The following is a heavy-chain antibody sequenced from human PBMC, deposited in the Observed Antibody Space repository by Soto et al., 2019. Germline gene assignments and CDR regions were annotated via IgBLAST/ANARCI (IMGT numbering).Heavy chain of an antibody. CDR2: IWYDGSNK. CDR1: RFTFSSCG. CDR3: ARHVSCSGGSCNSYYYYYGMDV. V-gene: IGHV3-33*01. Sequence: QVQLVESGGGVVQPGRSLRLSCAAVRFTFSSCGYQWVRQAPGKGLEWVAVIWYDGSNKYYADSVKGRFTISRDNSKNTLYLQMNSLRAEDTAVYYCARHVSCSGGSCNSYYYYYGMDVWGQGTTVTVSS. D-gene: IGHD2-15*01. J-gene: IGHJ6*02.